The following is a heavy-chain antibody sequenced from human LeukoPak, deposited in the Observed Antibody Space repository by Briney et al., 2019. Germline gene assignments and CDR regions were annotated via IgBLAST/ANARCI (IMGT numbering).Heavy chain of an antibody. J-gene: IGHJ6*03. Sequence: GGSLRLSCAASGFTFSSYEMNWVRQAPGKGLEWVSYISSSGSTIYYADSVKGRFTISRDNAKNSLYLQMNSLRAEDTAVYYCARDQLVRGYYYYYMDVWGKGTTVTISS. CDR3: ARDQLVRGYYYYYMDV. D-gene: IGHD3-10*01. CDR1: GFTFSSYE. V-gene: IGHV3-48*03. CDR2: ISSSGSTI.